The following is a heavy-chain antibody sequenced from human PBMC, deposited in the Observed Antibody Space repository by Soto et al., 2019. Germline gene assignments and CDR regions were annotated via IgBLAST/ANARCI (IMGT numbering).Heavy chain of an antibody. J-gene: IGHJ5*02. CDR2: IYYSGST. CDR3: ARDYYGSGSYYTNWFDP. D-gene: IGHD3-10*01. CDR1: GGSISSYY. Sequence: SETLSLTCTVSGGSISSYYWSWIRQPPGKGLEWIGYIYYSGSTNYNPSLKSRVTISVDTSKNQFSLKLSSVTAADTAVYYCARDYYGSGSYYTNWFDPWGQGTLVTVS. V-gene: IGHV4-59*01.